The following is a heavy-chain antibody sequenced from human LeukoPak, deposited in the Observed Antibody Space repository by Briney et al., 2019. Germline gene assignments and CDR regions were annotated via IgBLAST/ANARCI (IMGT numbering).Heavy chain of an antibody. V-gene: IGHV3-30*04. CDR3: ARDEDIVATIGGYFDY. CDR2: ISYDGSNK. CDR1: GFTFSSYA. J-gene: IGHJ4*02. Sequence: GGSLRPSCAASGFTFSSYAIHWVRQAPGKGMQWLAVISYDGSNKYYADSVKGRFTISRDNSKNTLYLQLKSLRAKDTSEYYCARDEDIVATIGGYFDYWGQGTLVTVFS. D-gene: IGHD5-12*01.